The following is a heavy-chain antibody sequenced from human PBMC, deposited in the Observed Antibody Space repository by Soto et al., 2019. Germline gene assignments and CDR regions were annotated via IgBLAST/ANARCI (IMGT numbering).Heavy chain of an antibody. CDR1: GGSFSGYY. D-gene: IGHD2-2*01. CDR2: INHSGST. Sequence: SETLSLTCAVYGGSFSGYYWSWIRQPPGKGLEWIGEINHSGSTNYNPSLKSRVTISVDTSKNQFSLKLSSVTAADTAVYYCASQYCSSTSCYYSRRYNWFDPWGQGTLVTVSS. V-gene: IGHV4-34*01. J-gene: IGHJ5*02. CDR3: ASQYCSSTSCYYSRRYNWFDP.